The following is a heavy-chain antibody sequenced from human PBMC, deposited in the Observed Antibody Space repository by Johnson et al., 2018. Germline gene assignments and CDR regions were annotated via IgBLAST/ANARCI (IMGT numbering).Heavy chain of an antibody. CDR1: GFTFSSHS. J-gene: IGHJ6*02. CDR2: ISSSSGTI. V-gene: IGHV3-48*02. CDR3: ARDADYYAMDV. Sequence: VQLLESGGGLVKPGGSLRLSCAASGFTFSSHSVNWVRQAPGKGLEWVSYISSSSGTIYYADSVQGRFTISRDNAKNSLYLKMNSLRDEDTAVYYCARDADYYAMDVWGQGTTVTVSS.